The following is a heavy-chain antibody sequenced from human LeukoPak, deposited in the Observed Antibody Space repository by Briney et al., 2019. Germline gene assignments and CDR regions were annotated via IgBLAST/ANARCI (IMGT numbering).Heavy chain of an antibody. D-gene: IGHD3-16*01. CDR2: IYYSGST. Sequence: PSETLSLTCTVSGGSISSSSYYWGWIRQPPGKGLEWIGSIYYSGSTYYNPSLKSRASISVDTSKNQFSLKLSSVTAADTAVYYCARGMNWGYYYYMDVWGKGTTVTISS. CDR3: ARGMNWGYYYYMDV. V-gene: IGHV4-39*01. CDR1: GGSISSSSYY. J-gene: IGHJ6*03.